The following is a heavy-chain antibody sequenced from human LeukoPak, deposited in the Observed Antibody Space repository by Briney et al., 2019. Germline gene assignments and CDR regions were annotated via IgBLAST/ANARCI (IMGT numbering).Heavy chain of an antibody. D-gene: IGHD6-19*01. CDR2: IYSGGTT. J-gene: IGHJ5*02. CDR3: AREETAVGGLDL. V-gene: IGHV3-53*01. Sequence: GGSLRLSCAASGFTVSSNYMSWVRQAPGKGLEWVSVIYSGGTTDYADSVKGRSTISRDNPKNTVYLQMNSLRAEDTAVYYCAREETAVGGLDLWGQGTLVTVSS. CDR1: GFTVSSNY.